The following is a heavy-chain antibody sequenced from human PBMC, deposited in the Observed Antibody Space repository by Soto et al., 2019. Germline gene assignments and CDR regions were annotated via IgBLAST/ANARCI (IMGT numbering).Heavy chain of an antibody. CDR3: ARDREGSRIAAISYYYYGMDV. CDR2: IIPIFGTA. V-gene: IGHV1-69*13. D-gene: IGHD2-2*02. J-gene: IGHJ6*02. Sequence: SVKVSCKASGGTFSSYAISWVRQAPGQGLEWMGGIIPIFGTANYAQKFQGRVTITADESTSTAYMELCSLRSEDTAVYYCARDREGSRIAAISYYYYGMDVGVQGPTVTVS. CDR1: GGTFSSYA.